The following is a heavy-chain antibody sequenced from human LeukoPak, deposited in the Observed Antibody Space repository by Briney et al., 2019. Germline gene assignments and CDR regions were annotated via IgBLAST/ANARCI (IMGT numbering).Heavy chain of an antibody. CDR3: ARAPWERYGDLDYYMDV. Sequence: SVKVSFKASGGTFSSYAISWVRQAPGQGLEWMGRIIPIFGTANYAQKFQGRVTITTDESTSTAYMELSSLRSEDTAVYYCARAPWERYGDLDYYMDVWGKGTTVTVSS. D-gene: IGHD4-17*01. CDR2: IIPIFGTA. J-gene: IGHJ6*03. CDR1: GGTFSSYA. V-gene: IGHV1-69*05.